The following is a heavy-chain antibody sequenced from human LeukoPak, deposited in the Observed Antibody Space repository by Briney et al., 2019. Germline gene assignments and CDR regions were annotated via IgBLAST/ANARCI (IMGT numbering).Heavy chain of an antibody. CDR3: AELGITMIGGV. CDR2: ISSSGSTI. V-gene: IGHV3-48*03. D-gene: IGHD3-10*02. J-gene: IGHJ6*04. CDR1: VFTLSSYE. Sequence: GESLRLSFAASVFTLSSYEMNWVRQAPGKGLEWVSYISSSGSTIYYADSVKGRFTISRDNAKNSLYLQMNSLRAEDTAVYYCAELGITMIGGVWGKGTTVTISS.